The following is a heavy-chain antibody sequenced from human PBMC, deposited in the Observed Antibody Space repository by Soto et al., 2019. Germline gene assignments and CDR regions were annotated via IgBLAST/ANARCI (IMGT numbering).Heavy chain of an antibody. CDR1: GGSISSHSHY. D-gene: IGHD6-13*01. V-gene: IGHV4-39*07. CDR2: IYFSGRN. CDR3: ARASLSIAAAAYWFDP. J-gene: IGHJ5*02. Sequence: SETLSLTCSVSGGSISSHSHYWGWIRQPPGKGLEWIGSIYFSGRNYYNTSLKSRVTISVDKSKNQFSLKLSSVTAADTAVYYCARASLSIAAAAYWFDPWGQGTLVTVSS.